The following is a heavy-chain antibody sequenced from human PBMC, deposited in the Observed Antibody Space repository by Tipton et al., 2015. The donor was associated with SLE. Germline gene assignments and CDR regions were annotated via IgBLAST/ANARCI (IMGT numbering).Heavy chain of an antibody. Sequence: TLSLTCTVSGGSTTSHYWSWIRQSPEKGLDWIGFGYYNGVARYNPSLKSRVTISVDTSRNQFSLKLNSVTAADTAVYFCARGDVDWGQGTLVAVSS. V-gene: IGHV4-59*11. D-gene: IGHD5-24*01. J-gene: IGHJ4*02. CDR2: GYYNGVA. CDR1: GGSTTSHY. CDR3: ARGDVD.